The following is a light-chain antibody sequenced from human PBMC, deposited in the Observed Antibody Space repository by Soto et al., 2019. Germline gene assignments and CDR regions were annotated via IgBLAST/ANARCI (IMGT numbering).Light chain of an antibody. CDR2: RNN. J-gene: IGLJ2*01. CDR3: AAWDDSLSGVV. V-gene: IGLV1-47*01. CDR1: SSNIGSNY. Sequence: QSVLTQPPSASGTPGQRVTISCSGSSSNIGSNYVYWYQQLPGTAPQLLIYRNNQRPSGVPDRFSGSKSGTSASLAISGLRSEDEDDYYCAAWDDSLSGVVFGGGTKLTVL.